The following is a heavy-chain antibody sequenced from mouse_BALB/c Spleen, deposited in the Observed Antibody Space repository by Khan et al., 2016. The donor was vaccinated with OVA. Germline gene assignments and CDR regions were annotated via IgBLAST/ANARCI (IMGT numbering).Heavy chain of an antibody. Sequence: QVQLKESGPGLVAPSQSLSITCTVSGFSLTNYGVHWVRQPPGKGLEWLGVIWAGGSTNYNSALMSRLSISKDNSKSQVFLKMNSLQTDDTAMCFCARNREPDYFDYWGQGTTLTVSS. CDR2: IWAGGST. CDR3: ARNREPDYFDY. CDR1: GFSLTNYG. V-gene: IGHV2-9*02. J-gene: IGHJ2*01.